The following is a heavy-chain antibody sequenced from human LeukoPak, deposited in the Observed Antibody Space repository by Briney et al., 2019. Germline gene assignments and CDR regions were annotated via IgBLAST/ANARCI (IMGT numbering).Heavy chain of an antibody. CDR1: GGTFSSYT. CDR3: TGNYYGSGSYADFDY. V-gene: IGHV1-69*06. D-gene: IGHD3-10*01. CDR2: IIPLFGTP. J-gene: IGHJ4*02. Sequence: GASVKVSCKASGGTFSSYTISWVRQAPGQGLEWMGGIIPLFGTPDYAQKFQDRLTITADKSTSTAYMELSSLKTEDTAVYYCTGNYYGSGSYADFDYWGQGTLVTVSS.